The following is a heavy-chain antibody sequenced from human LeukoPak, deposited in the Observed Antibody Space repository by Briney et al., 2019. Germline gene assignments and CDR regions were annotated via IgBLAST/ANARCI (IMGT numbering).Heavy chain of an antibody. CDR3: ARGYYDSSGYYRYYYYYYMDV. D-gene: IGHD3-22*01. V-gene: IGHV4-59*11. Sequence: SETLSLTCTVSGGSISSHYWSWIRQPPGKGLEWIGYIYYSGSTNYNPSLKSRVTISVDTSKNQISLKLSSVTAADTAVYYCARGYYDSSGYYRYYYYYYMDVWGKGTTVTVSS. J-gene: IGHJ6*03. CDR1: GGSISSHY. CDR2: IYYSGST.